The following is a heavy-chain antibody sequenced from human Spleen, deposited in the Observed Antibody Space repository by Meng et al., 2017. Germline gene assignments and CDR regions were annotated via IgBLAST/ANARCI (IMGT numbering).Heavy chain of an antibody. CDR2: INHSGST. Sequence: YLPQLAWARLTLRETLHPTCLVFGGSVRYYYWSWIRPPPGKGVEWIGEINHSGSTKYNPSLESRATISVDTSQNNLSLKLSSVTAADSAVYYCARGPTTMAHDFDYWGQGTLVTVSS. D-gene: IGHD4-11*01. J-gene: IGHJ4*02. CDR1: GGSVRYYY. CDR3: ARGPTTMAHDFDY. V-gene: IGHV4-34*01.